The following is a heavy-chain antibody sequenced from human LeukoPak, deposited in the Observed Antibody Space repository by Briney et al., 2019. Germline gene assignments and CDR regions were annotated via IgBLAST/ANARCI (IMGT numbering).Heavy chain of an antibody. CDR2: MNPNSGNT. CDR1: GYTFTSYD. J-gene: IGHJ5*02. CDR3: ARGQMGLGYCSGGSCYSFRGGLFDP. D-gene: IGHD2-15*01. Sequence: GASVKVSCKASGYTFTSYDINWVRQATGQGLEWMGWMNPNSGNTGYAQKFQGRVTMTRNTSISTAYMELSSLRSEDTAVYYCARGQMGLGYCSGGSCYSFRGGLFDPWGQGTLVTVSS. V-gene: IGHV1-8*01.